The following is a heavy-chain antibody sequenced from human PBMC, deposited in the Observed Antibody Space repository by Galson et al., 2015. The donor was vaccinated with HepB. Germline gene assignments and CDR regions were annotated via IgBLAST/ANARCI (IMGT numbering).Heavy chain of an antibody. Sequence: ETLSLTCTVSGGSISSSSYYWGWIRQPPGKGLEWIGSIYYSGSTYYNPSLKSRVTISVDTSKNQFSLKLSSVTAADTAVYYCATLRGYSYGCLDYWGQGTLVTVSS. V-gene: IGHV4-39*01. CDR1: GGSISSSSYY. CDR3: ATLRGYSYGCLDY. D-gene: IGHD5-18*01. CDR2: IYYSGST. J-gene: IGHJ4*02.